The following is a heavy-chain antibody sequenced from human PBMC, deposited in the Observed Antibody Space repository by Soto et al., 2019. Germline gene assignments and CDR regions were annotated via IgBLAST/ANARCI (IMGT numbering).Heavy chain of an antibody. CDR1: GGSFSGCY. D-gene: IGHD3-22*01. Sequence: SETLSLTCAVYGGSFSGCYWSWIRQPPGKGLEWIGEINHSGSTNYNPSLKSRVTISVDTSKNQFSLKLSSVTAADTAVYYCASTQNYYDSSGYYYYFDYWGQGTLVTVSS. CDR3: ASTQNYYDSSGYYYYFDY. J-gene: IGHJ4*02. V-gene: IGHV4-34*01. CDR2: INHSGST.